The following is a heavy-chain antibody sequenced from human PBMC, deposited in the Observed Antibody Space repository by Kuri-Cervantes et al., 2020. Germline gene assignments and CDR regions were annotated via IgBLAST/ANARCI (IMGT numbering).Heavy chain of an antibody. V-gene: IGHV3-30*03. CDR2: ISYDGSNK. J-gene: IGHJ4*02. CDR1: GFTFSSYG. D-gene: IGHD2-8*01. Sequence: GGSLRLSCATSGFTFSSYGMHWVRQAPGKGLEWVAVISYDGSNKYYADSVKGRFAISRDNSKNTLYLQMNSLRAEDTAVYYCARDLALRCRPSNGVCYIGSVVDYWGQGTLVTVSS. CDR3: ARDLALRCRPSNGVCYIGSVVDY.